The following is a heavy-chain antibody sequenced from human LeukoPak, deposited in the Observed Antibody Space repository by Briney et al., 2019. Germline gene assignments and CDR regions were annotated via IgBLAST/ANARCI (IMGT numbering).Heavy chain of an antibody. V-gene: IGHV1-18*01. D-gene: IGHD6-13*01. CDR1: GYTFTSYG. CDR2: ISAYNGNT. Sequence: ASVKVSCKASGYTFTSYGISWVRQAPGQGLEWMGWISAYNGNTNYAQKLQGRVTMTTDTSTSTAYTELRSLRSDDTAVYYCARVKQQLVLYWFDPWGQGTLVTVSS. J-gene: IGHJ5*02. CDR3: ARVKQQLVLYWFDP.